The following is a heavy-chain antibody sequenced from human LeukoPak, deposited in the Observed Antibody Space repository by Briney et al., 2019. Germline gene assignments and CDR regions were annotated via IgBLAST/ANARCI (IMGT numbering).Heavy chain of an antibody. D-gene: IGHD5-18*01. Sequence: GGSLRLSCAASGFTFSSYAMSWVRQAPGKGLEWVSAISGSGGSTYYTDSVKGRFTISRDKSKNTLYLQMNSLRAEDTAVYYCARDRDTAMGLWGQGTLVTVSS. V-gene: IGHV3-23*01. J-gene: IGHJ4*02. CDR1: GFTFSSYA. CDR2: ISGSGGST. CDR3: ARDRDTAMGL.